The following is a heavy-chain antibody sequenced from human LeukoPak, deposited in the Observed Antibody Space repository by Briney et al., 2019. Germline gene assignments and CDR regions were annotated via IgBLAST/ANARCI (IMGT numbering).Heavy chain of an antibody. J-gene: IGHJ2*01. Sequence: SVKVSCKXSGGTFSSYAISWVRQAPGQGLEWMGGIIPIFGTANYAQKFQGRVTITADESTSTAYMELSSLRSEDTAVYYCARVRHCSSTSCYNGWYFDLWGRGTLVTVSS. D-gene: IGHD2-2*02. CDR3: ARVRHCSSTSCYNGWYFDL. CDR2: IIPIFGTA. CDR1: GGTFSSYA. V-gene: IGHV1-69*13.